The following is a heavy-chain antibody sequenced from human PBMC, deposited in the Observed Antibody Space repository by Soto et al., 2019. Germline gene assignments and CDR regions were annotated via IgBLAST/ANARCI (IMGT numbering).Heavy chain of an antibody. CDR3: AKDSGYGRNFDY. Sequence: GESLKISCKGSGYSFTSYWIGWVRQMPGKGLEWMGIIYPGNSDTRYSPSFQGHVTISADKSTNTAYLQWSSLNASDTAVYYCAKDSGYGRNFDYWGQGTLVTVSS. J-gene: IGHJ4*02. CDR1: GYSFTSYW. D-gene: IGHD5-12*01. V-gene: IGHV5-51*01. CDR2: IYPGNSDT.